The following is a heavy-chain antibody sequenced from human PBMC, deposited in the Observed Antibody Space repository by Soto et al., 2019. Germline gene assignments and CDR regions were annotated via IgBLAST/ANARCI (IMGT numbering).Heavy chain of an antibody. J-gene: IGHJ6*02. V-gene: IGHV4-34*01. Sequence: SETLSLTCAVYGGSFSGYYWSWIRQPPGKGLEWIGEINHSGSTNYNPSLKSRVTISVDTSKNQFSLKLSSVTAADTAVYYCARAPPAYSSSWYSITYYYYYGMDVWGQGTTVT. D-gene: IGHD6-13*01. CDR3: ARAPPAYSSSWYSITYYYYYGMDV. CDR1: GGSFSGYY. CDR2: INHSGST.